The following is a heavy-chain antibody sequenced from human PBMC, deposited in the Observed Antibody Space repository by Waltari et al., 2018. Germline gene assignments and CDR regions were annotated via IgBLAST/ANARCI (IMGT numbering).Heavy chain of an antibody. CDR3: ARGTGSGSFLVDH. V-gene: IGHV3-30-3*01. CDR1: GFSFSNYA. CDR2: VSHDGSTI. J-gene: IGHJ4*02. Sequence: QVQLVASWGRVVQPGTSLILSCSASGFSFSNYAMHWVRQTPGKGLEWVTLVSHDGSTIHYAESVRGRFSISRDNSRDTLYLQMNSLTTDDSAIYYCARGTGSGSFLVDHWGQGTLVTVS. D-gene: IGHD3-10*01.